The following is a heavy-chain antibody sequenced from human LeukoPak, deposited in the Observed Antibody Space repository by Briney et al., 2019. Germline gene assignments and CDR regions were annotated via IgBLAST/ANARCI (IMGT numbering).Heavy chain of an antibody. CDR2: INSDGSST. V-gene: IGHV3-74*01. CDR1: GFTFSSYG. CDR3: ARDPTRYGDYVDY. D-gene: IGHD4-17*01. Sequence: GGSLRLSCAASGFTFSSYGMHWVRQAPGKGLVWVSRINSDGSSTSYADSVKGRFTISRDNAKNTLYLQMNSLRAEDTAVYYCARDPTRYGDYVDYWGQGTLVTVSS. J-gene: IGHJ4*02.